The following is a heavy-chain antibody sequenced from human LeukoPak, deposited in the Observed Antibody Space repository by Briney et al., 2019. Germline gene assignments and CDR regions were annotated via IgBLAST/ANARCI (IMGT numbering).Heavy chain of an antibody. V-gene: IGHV4-39*07. J-gene: IGHJ4*02. D-gene: IGHD4-17*01. CDR2: IYYSGST. CDR1: GGSISSSSYY. Sequence: SETLSLTCTVSGGSISSSSYYWGWIRQPPGKGLEWIGSIYYSGSTYYNPSLKSRVTISVDTSKNQFSLKLSSVTAADTAVYYCARGYGDHLLDYWGQGTLVTVSS. CDR3: ARGYGDHLLDY.